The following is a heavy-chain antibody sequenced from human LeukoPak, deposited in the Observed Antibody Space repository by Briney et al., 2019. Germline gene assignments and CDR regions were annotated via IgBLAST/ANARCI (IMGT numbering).Heavy chain of an antibody. J-gene: IGHJ6*03. CDR3: ARDGSGQYDSSGYFYYNYYMDV. CDR1: GYTFTSYG. V-gene: IGHV1-18*01. CDR2: INTYNGDT. D-gene: IGHD3-22*01. Sequence: ASVKVSCTSSGYTFTSYGINWVRQAPGQGLEWMGRINTYNGDTNYAQKFQGRVSMTTDTFTGTAYMELRSLISDDTAVYYCARDGSGQYDSSGYFYYNYYMDVWGKGTTVTVSS.